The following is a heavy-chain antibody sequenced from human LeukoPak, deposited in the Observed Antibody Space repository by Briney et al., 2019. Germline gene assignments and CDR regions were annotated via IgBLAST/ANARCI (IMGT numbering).Heavy chain of an antibody. D-gene: IGHD2-2*01. CDR1: GFTFSSYG. CDR2: IWYDGSNK. V-gene: IGHV3-33*01. Sequence: PGGSLRLSCAASGFTFSSYGMHWVRQAPGKGLEWVAVIWYDGSNKYYADSVKGRFTISRDNSKNTLYLQMNSLRAEDTAVYYCARGFKDIVVVPAAPGPYYYYYMDVWGKGTTVTVSS. CDR3: ARGFKDIVVVPAAPGPYYYYYMDV. J-gene: IGHJ6*03.